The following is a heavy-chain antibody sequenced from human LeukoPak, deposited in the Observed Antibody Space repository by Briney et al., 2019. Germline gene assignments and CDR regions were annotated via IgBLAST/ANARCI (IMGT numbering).Heavy chain of an antibody. CDR1: GGTFSSYA. CDR2: VIPIFGTA. Sequence: SVKVSCKASGGTFSSYAISWVRQAPGQGLEWMGGVIPIFGTANYAQKFQGRVTITADESTSTAYMELSSLRSEDTAVYYCARVRDSSGYYTSPLDWGQGTLVTVSS. V-gene: IGHV1-69*13. CDR3: ARVRDSSGYYTSPLD. D-gene: IGHD3-22*01. J-gene: IGHJ4*02.